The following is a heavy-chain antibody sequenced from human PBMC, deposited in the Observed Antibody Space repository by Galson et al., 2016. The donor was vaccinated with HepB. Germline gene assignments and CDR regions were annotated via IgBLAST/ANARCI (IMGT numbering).Heavy chain of an antibody. CDR3: ARDSFRWGSGPNWYFDL. CDR2: IYHSGST. V-gene: IGHV4-4*02. Sequence: SETLSLTCDVSGGSISSNYWWSWVRQPPGKGLEWIGKIYHSGSTNSNASLKSRVTISIDKSKNQFSLKLSSVTAADTAVYYCARDSFRWGSGPNWYFDLWGRGTLVTVSS. CDR1: GGSISSNYW. D-gene: IGHD3-16*01. J-gene: IGHJ2*01.